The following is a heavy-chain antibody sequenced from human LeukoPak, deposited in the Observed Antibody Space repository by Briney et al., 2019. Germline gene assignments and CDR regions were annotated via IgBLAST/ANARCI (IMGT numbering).Heavy chain of an antibody. CDR2: IYYSGST. Sequence: PSETLSLTCTVSGGSISSGGYYWSWIRQPPGKGLEWIGYIYYSGSTYYNPSLKSRVTISVDTSKNQFSLKLSSVTAADTAVYYCARLGGGQQLLQPAPTVMADAFDIWGQGTMVTVSS. J-gene: IGHJ3*02. D-gene: IGHD6-13*01. CDR1: GGSISSGGYY. V-gene: IGHV4-31*03. CDR3: ARLGGGQQLLQPAPTVMADAFDI.